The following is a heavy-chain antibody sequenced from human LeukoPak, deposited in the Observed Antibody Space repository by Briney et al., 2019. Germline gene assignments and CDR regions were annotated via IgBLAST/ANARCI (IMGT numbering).Heavy chain of an antibody. CDR2: IRSKTDSYAT. Sequence: GGSLRLSCAASGFTFSGSTMHWVRQAPGKGLERVGRIRSKTDSYATAYAASVEGRFSISREDSKDTAYLQMNSLKTEDTAVYYCTTVKTTMVWGQGSLVTVSS. D-gene: IGHD5-18*01. CDR3: TTVKTTMV. V-gene: IGHV3-73*01. J-gene: IGHJ4*02. CDR1: GFTFSGST.